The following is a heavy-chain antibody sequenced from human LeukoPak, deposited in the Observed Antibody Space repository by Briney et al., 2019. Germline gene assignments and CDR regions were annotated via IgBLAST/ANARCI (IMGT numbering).Heavy chain of an antibody. D-gene: IGHD3-16*02. V-gene: IGHV3-23*01. CDR2: ISGSGGST. CDR1: GFTFSSYA. J-gene: IGHJ4*02. Sequence: GGSLRLSCAASGFTFSSYAMSWVRQAPGKGLEWVSAISGSGGSTYYADSVKGRFTISRDNSKNTLYLQVNSLRAEVMAVYYCANRPGGISPDFDYWGQGTLVTVSS. CDR3: ANRPGGISPDFDY.